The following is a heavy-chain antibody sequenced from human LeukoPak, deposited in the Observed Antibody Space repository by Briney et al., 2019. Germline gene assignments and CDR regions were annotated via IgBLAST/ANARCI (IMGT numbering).Heavy chain of an antibody. Sequence: PSETLSLTCAVYGGSFSGYYWSRIRQPPGKGLEWIGEINHSGSTNYNPSLKSRVTISVDTSKNQFSLKLSSVTAANTAVYYCARKCITMIVVVRDYNWFDPWGQGTLVTVSS. D-gene: IGHD3-22*01. V-gene: IGHV4-34*01. J-gene: IGHJ5*02. CDR2: INHSGST. CDR1: GGSFSGYY. CDR3: ARKCITMIVVVRDYNWFDP.